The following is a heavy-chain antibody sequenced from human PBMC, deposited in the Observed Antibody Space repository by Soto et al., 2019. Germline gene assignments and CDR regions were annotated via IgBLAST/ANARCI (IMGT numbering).Heavy chain of an antibody. D-gene: IGHD5-12*01. CDR2: IFSNDEK. CDR3: ARTTIVSFLFDY. V-gene: IGHV2-26*01. J-gene: IGHJ4*02. Sequence: GSGPTLVNPTETLTLTCTVSGFSLSNVRMGVSWIRQPPGKALEWLAHIFSNDEKSYSTSLKNRLTISKDTSRGQVVLTMTDMDPVDTATYYCARTTIVSFLFDYWGQGTVVTVSS. CDR1: GFSLSNVRMG.